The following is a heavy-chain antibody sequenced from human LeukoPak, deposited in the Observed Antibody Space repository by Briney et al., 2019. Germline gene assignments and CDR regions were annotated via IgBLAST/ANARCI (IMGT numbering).Heavy chain of an antibody. D-gene: IGHD1-1*01. Sequence: GGLLRLSCAAYGFTFSSNAIHWVRQAPGKGLEWVAEISYDGDNTYYADSVKGRFTISRDNSKNTLYLQMNSLRAEDTAVYYCAKEGTGIHFDYWGQGTLVTVSS. CDR3: AKEGTGIHFDY. CDR2: ISYDGDNT. V-gene: IGHV3-30-3*01. J-gene: IGHJ4*02. CDR1: GFTFSSNA.